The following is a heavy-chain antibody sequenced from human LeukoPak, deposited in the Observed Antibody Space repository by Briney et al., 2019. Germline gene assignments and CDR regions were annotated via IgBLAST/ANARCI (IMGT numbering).Heavy chain of an antibody. CDR2: IIPIFGKT. CDR1: GVTFSSYG. J-gene: IGHJ4*02. Sequence: ASVKVSCKASGVTFSSYGITWVRQAPGQGLEWMGVIIPIFGKTNYAQKFQGRVTITADESTSTAYLEVNSLTSADTAMYYCASDYGSSGPQKLFFHFWGQGTLVTVSS. V-gene: IGHV1-69*13. CDR3: ASDYGSSGPQKLFFHF. D-gene: IGHD3-22*01.